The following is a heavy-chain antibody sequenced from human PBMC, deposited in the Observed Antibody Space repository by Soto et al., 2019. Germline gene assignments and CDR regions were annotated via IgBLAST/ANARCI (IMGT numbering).Heavy chain of an antibody. Sequence: SETLSLTCTVSGGSVSSGGYYWSWIRQHPGKGLEWIGYIYYSGSTYYNPSLKSRVTISVDTSKNQFSLKLSSVTAADTAVYYCARVQSGYDFAYWGQGTLVTVSS. CDR2: IYYSGST. J-gene: IGHJ4*02. CDR3: ARVQSGYDFAY. D-gene: IGHD5-12*01. CDR1: GGSVSSGGYY. V-gene: IGHV4-31*03.